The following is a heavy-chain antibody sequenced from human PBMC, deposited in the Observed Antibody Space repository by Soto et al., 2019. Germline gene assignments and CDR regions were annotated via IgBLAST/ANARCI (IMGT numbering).Heavy chain of an antibody. CDR1: GFSLSTYGVG. D-gene: IGHD3-22*01. CDR3: AHRPGFSMSFDY. Sequence: QITLQESGPTLVKHTQTLTLTCTFSGFSLSTYGVGVAWVRQPPGKALEWLALIYWDDDKRYSPSLETRLTITKDTSKNHVVLTMTNMDPVDTGTYYCAHRPGFSMSFDYWGQGALVTVSS. CDR2: IYWDDDK. V-gene: IGHV2-5*02. J-gene: IGHJ4*02.